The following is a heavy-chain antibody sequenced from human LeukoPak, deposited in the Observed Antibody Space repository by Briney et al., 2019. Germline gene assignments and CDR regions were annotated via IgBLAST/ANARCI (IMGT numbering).Heavy chain of an antibody. V-gene: IGHV3-73*01. Sequence: GGSLKLSCAASGFTFSGSAMHWVRQASGKGLEWVGRIRSKANSYATAYAASVKGRFTISRDDSKNTAYLQMNSLKTEDTAVYYCTRHRGSGVNYYYYYGMDVWGKGTTVTVSS. CDR2: IRSKANSYAT. D-gene: IGHD3-10*01. J-gene: IGHJ6*04. CDR3: TRHRGSGVNYYYYYGMDV. CDR1: GFTFSGSA.